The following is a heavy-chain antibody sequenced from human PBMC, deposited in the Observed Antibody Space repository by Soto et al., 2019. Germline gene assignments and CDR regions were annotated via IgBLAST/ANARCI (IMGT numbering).Heavy chain of an antibody. V-gene: IGHV4-30-4*08. Sequence: QVQLQESGPGLVKPSQTLSLTCTVPGDSSSSGDYYWSWIRQPPGKGLEWIGYIYYSGSTNYNPSLSSRVIISVDTSKNQFSLNLSSVTAADTAVYYCARIVESDYTIDFDLWGRGTLVTVSS. CDR1: GDSSSSGDYY. J-gene: IGHJ2*01. CDR3: ARIVESDYTIDFDL. D-gene: IGHD3-3*01. CDR2: IYYSGST.